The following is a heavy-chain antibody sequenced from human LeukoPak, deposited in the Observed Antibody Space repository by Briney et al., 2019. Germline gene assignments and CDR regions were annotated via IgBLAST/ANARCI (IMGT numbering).Heavy chain of an antibody. V-gene: IGHV3-7*01. J-gene: IGHJ4*02. Sequence: GGSLRLSCAASGFIVSNNWMSWVRQAPGKGLEWVANIKGDGSETYYVDSVKGRFTISRDNTRNSLYLQMNSLRADDTATYYCTRDDFSGSYCDWGQGTLVTVSS. CDR1: GFIVSNNW. D-gene: IGHD1-26*01. CDR3: TRDDFSGSYCD. CDR2: IKGDGSET.